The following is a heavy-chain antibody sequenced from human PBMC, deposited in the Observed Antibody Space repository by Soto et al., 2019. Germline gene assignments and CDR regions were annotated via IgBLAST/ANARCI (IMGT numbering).Heavy chain of an antibody. CDR2: IYTSGST. D-gene: IGHD3-10*01. J-gene: IGHJ4*02. Sequence: PSNTLYLTCTFSVGSIISYNWSWIRQPAGKGLEWIGRIYTSGSTNYNPSLKSRVTMSVDTSKNQFSLKLSSVTAADTAVYYCARERGPGSGKAYFDYWGQGTLVTVSS. V-gene: IGHV4-4*07. CDR3: ARERGPGSGKAYFDY. CDR1: VGSIISYN.